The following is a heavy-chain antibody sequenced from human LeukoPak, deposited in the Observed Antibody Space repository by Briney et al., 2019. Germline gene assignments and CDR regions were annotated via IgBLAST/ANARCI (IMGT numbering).Heavy chain of an antibody. CDR1: GFTFSSYE. CDR2: ISSSGRTI. J-gene: IGHJ6*03. CDR3: ARAGKVVVPAAPKRYYYYYMDV. V-gene: IGHV3-48*03. Sequence: GGSLRLSCAASGFTFSSYEMNWVRQAPGKGLEWVSYISSSGRTIYYADSVKGRFTISRDSAKNSLYLQMNSLRAEDTAVYYCARAGKVVVPAAPKRYYYYYMDVWGKGTTVTISS. D-gene: IGHD2-2*01.